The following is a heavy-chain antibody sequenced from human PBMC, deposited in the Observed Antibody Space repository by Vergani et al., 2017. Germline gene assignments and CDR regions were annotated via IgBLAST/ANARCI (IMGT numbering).Heavy chain of an antibody. V-gene: IGHV1-46*01. CDR3: ARVRCSSTSCSAFLSY. D-gene: IGHD2-2*01. CDR1: GYTFTSYY. Sequence: QVQLVQSGAEVKKPGASVKVSCKASGYTFTSYYMHWVRQAPGQGLEWMGIINPSGGSTSYAQKFQGRVTMTRDTSTSTVYMELSSLRSEDTAVYYCARVRCSSTSCSAFLSYWGQGTLVTVSS. CDR2: INPSGGST. J-gene: IGHJ4*02.